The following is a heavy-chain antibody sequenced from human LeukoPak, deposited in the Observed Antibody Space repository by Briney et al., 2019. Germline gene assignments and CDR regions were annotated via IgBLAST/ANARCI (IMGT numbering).Heavy chain of an antibody. CDR3: AKGHSSGYDSPTTIDY. CDR1: GFTFSSYD. CDR2: ISYDGSNK. Sequence: PGGSLRLSCAASGFTFSSYDMHWVRQAPGKGLEWVAVISYDGSNKYYADFVKGRFTISRDNSKNTLYLQVNSLRADDTTVYYCAKGHSSGYDSPTTIDYWGQGTLVTVSS. V-gene: IGHV3-30*18. D-gene: IGHD3-22*01. J-gene: IGHJ4*02.